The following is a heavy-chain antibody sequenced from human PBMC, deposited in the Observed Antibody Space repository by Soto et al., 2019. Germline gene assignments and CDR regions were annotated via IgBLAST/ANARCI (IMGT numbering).Heavy chain of an antibody. J-gene: IGHJ4*02. D-gene: IGHD3-3*01. Sequence: EVQLLESGGGLVQPGGSLRLSCAASGFTFSTYAMSWVRQAPGKGLEWVSAISGSGGSTYYADSVKGRFTISRDSSKNTLELQMNSLRAEDTAVDYCAKERDFWGGDYKHRGFDCWGQGTLVTVSS. CDR3: AKERDFWGGDYKHRGFDC. V-gene: IGHV3-23*01. CDR1: GFTFSTYA. CDR2: ISGSGGST.